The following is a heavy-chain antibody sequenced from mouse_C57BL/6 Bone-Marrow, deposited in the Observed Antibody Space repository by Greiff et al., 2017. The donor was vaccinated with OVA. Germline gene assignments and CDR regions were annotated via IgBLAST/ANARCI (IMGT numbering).Heavy chain of an antibody. D-gene: IGHD1-1*01. J-gene: IGHJ3*01. Sequence: EVKLVESGGGLVKPGGSLKLSCAASGFTFSSYTMSWVRQTPEKRLEWVATISGGGGNTYYPDSVKGRFTISRDNAKNTLYLQMSSLRSEDTALYYCARINYGSSFFAYWGQGTLVTVSA. CDR3: ARINYGSSFFAY. V-gene: IGHV5-9*01. CDR1: GFTFSSYT. CDR2: ISGGGGNT.